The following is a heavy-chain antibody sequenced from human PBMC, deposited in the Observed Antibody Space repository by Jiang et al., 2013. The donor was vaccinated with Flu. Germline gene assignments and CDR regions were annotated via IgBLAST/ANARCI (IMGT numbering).Heavy chain of an antibody. V-gene: IGHV4-34*01. CDR2: INHSGST. CDR3: AGDYSGGGIAAAGLPFDP. J-gene: IGHJ5*02. CDR1: GGSFSGYY. D-gene: IGHD6-13*01. Sequence: LLKPSETLSLTCAVYGGSFSGYYWSWIRQPPGKGLEWIGEINHSGSTNYNPSLKSRVTISVDTSKNQFSLKLSSVTAADTAVYYCAGDYSGGGIAAAGLPFDPWGQGTLVTVSS.